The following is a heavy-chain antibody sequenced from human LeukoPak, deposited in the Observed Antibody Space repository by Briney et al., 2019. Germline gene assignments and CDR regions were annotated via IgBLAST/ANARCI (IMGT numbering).Heavy chain of an antibody. CDR2: ISYDGSNK. CDR1: GFTFSTYA. CDR3: AKQTSGSYYFDY. J-gene: IGHJ4*02. D-gene: IGHD1-26*01. V-gene: IGHV3-30-3*02. Sequence: GGSLRLSCAASGFTFSTYAIHWVRQAPGKGLEWVAVISYDGSNKYYADSVKGRFTISRDNSKNTLYLQMNSLRAEDTAVYYCAKQTSGSYYFDYWGQGTLVTVSS.